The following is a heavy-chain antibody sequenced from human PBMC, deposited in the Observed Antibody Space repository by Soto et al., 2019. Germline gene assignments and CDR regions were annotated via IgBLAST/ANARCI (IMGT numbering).Heavy chain of an antibody. V-gene: IGHV3-30-3*01. Sequence: VQLVEFGGGVVQPGRSLRLSCVASGSPFDVHWVRQAPGKGPEWVAHIVPDGRNQYWADSVKGRFTGSRDKAKNTVYLQMTSLRTEDTAVYYCARGPTHGAFDLWGQGTMVTVSS. CDR1: GSPFD. J-gene: IGHJ3*01. CDR2: IVPDGRNQ. CDR3: ARGPTHGAFDL.